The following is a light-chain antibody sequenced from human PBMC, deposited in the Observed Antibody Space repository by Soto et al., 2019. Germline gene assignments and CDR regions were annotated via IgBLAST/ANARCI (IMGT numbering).Light chain of an antibody. Sequence: DIPMTQSPSAMSASVGDIATITCRARQGISKYLAWFQQKPGKVPKILIFAASSLQSGVPSRFSGSVSGTEFYHTISSLQPEDFATYYWIQHNSYPYTFGQGPKLEIK. V-gene: IGKV1-17*03. CDR1: QGISKY. CDR3: IQHNSYPYT. CDR2: AAS. J-gene: IGKJ2*01.